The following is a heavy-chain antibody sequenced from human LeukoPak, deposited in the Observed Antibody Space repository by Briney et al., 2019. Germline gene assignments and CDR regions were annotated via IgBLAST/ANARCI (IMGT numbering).Heavy chain of an antibody. CDR3: AREGGFYRPLDY. CDR2: VHLDGRT. V-gene: IGHV4-39*07. CDR1: GGSISSGGYY. D-gene: IGHD3-3*01. Sequence: SETLSLTCTVSGGSISSGGYYWSWIRQPPGKGLEWIGEVHLDGRTNYNPSLKSRLTMSVDLSENHVSLKLTSVTAADTAVYYCAREGGFYRPLDYSGQGTLVTVSP. J-gene: IGHJ4*02.